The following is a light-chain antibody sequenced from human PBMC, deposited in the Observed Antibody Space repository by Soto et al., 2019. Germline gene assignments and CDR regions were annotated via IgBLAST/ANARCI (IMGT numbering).Light chain of an antibody. CDR3: QHYHSYSEA. Sequence: DMQMTQSASTLAACVGDRVTITCRASQIITSWLAWYQQKPGKAPKLLIYKASTLKSGVPSRFSGSGSGTEFTLTISSLQPDDFATHYCQHYHSYSEAFGQGTKVDIK. CDR2: KAS. V-gene: IGKV1-5*03. J-gene: IGKJ1*01. CDR1: QIITSW.